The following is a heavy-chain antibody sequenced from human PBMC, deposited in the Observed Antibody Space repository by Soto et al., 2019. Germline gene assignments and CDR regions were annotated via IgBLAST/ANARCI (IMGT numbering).Heavy chain of an antibody. Sequence: SETLSLNCAGSGGSLSGYYWSWIRQPPGKGLEWIGEINHSGSTNYNPSLKSRVTISVDTSKNQFSLKLSSVTAADTAVYYCARGQVVVAATKRDWFDPWGQGTLVTVSS. CDR3: ARGQVVVAATKRDWFDP. CDR1: GGSLSGYY. CDR2: INHSGST. D-gene: IGHD2-15*01. V-gene: IGHV4-34*01. J-gene: IGHJ5*02.